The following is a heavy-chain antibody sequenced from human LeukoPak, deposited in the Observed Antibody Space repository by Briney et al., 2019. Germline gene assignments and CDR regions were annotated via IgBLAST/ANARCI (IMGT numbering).Heavy chain of an antibody. J-gene: IGHJ3*02. V-gene: IGHV1-69*05. D-gene: IGHD3-22*01. CDR1: GGTFSSYA. Sequence: GASVKVSCKASGGTFSSYAISRVRQAPGQGLEWMGGIIPIFGTANYAQKFQGRVTITTDESTSTAYMELSSLRSEDTAVYYCARESAYDSSGYYGNDAFDIWGQGTMVTVSS. CDR2: IIPIFGTA. CDR3: ARESAYDSSGYYGNDAFDI.